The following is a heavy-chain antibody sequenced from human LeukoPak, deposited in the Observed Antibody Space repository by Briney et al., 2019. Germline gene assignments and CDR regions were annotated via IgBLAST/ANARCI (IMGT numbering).Heavy chain of an antibody. CDR2: IYYSGST. Sequence: SETLSLTCTVSGGSISSSSYYWGWIRQPPGKGLEWIGSIYYSGSTYYNPSLKSRVTISVDTSKNQFSLKLSSVTAADTAVYYCARRYSRSSLAAFDIWGQGTMVTVSS. D-gene: IGHD6-6*01. J-gene: IGHJ3*02. CDR1: GGSISSSSYY. CDR3: ARRYSRSSLAAFDI. V-gene: IGHV4-39*01.